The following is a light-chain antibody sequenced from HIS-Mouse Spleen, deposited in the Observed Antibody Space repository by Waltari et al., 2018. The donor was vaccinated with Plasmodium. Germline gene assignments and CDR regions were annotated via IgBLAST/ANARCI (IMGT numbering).Light chain of an antibody. V-gene: IGKV1-9*01. CDR2: AAS. CDR1: QGIRSY. Sequence: DIQLTQSPSFLSASVGDRVTITCRASQGIRSYLAWYQQKPGKAPKLLIYAASTLQSGVPSRFSGSESGTEFTLTISSLQPEDFATYYCQQLNSYPYTFGQGTKLEIK. CDR3: QQLNSYPYT. J-gene: IGKJ2*01.